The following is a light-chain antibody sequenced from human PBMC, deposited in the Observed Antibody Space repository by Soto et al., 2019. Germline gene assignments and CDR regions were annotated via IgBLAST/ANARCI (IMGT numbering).Light chain of an antibody. J-gene: IGKJ2*01. CDR1: QDVGTNY. CDR2: GAS. CDR3: QQFINSPYMYI. Sequence: EVVLTQSPGTLSLSPGEGATLSCRSSQDVGTNYLAWHQQKPGQAPRLLIFGASSRASGVPGRFSGSGSGTDFTLTISRLEPEDSAVYYCQQFINSPYMYIFGQGTKLEI. V-gene: IGKV3-20*01.